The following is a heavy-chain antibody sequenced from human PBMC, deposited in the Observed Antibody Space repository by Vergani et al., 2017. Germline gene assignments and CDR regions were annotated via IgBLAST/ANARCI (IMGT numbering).Heavy chain of an antibody. CDR1: GFSLNTRGVS. CDR2: IYWNDDQ. V-gene: IGHV2-5*04. J-gene: IGHJ6*03. D-gene: IGHD1-7*01. Sequence: QITLKESGPTLVKPTQPLTLTCTFSGFSLNTRGVSVAWIRQPPGKALDWLALIYWNDDQHYSPSLNNRVTITKDTSKNQVVLTMTNMDYVDTGTYYCVYRKTGGGTTCCFYPLYYYYYMDVWGKGTTVTVSS. CDR3: VYRKTGGGTTCCFYPLYYYYYMDV.